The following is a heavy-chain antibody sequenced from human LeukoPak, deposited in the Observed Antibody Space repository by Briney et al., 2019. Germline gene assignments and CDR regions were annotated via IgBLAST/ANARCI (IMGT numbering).Heavy chain of an antibody. J-gene: IGHJ3*02. Sequence: PSETLSLTCTVSGGSISSYYWSWIRQPPGKGLEWIGYIYYSGSTNYSPSLTSRVTISVYTSKNQFSLKLSSVTAADTAVYYCARAERITIFGVVIINVEAFDIWGQGTMVTVSS. V-gene: IGHV4-59*01. CDR3: ARAERITIFGVVIINVEAFDI. D-gene: IGHD3-3*01. CDR2: IYYSGST. CDR1: GGSISSYY.